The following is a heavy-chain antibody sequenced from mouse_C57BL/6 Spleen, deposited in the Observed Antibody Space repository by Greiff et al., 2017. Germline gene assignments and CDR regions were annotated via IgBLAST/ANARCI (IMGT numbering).Heavy chain of an antibody. J-gene: IGHJ3*01. CDR2: IHPSDSDT. CDR3: AISTYYSNYGPAWFAY. CDR1: GYTFTSYW. D-gene: IGHD2-5*01. Sequence: QVQLQQPGAELVKPGASVKVSCKASGYTFTSYWMHWVKQRPGQGLEWIGRIHPSDSDTNYNQKFKGKATLTVDKSSSSAYMQLSSLPSADSAVYYCAISTYYSNYGPAWFAYWGPGPLVTVSA. V-gene: IGHV1-74*01.